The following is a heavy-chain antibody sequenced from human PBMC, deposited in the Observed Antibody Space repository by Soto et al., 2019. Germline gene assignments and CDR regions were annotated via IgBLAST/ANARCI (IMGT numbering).Heavy chain of an antibody. Sequence: ASVKVSCKASGYTFTGYYMHWVRQAPGQGLEWMGWINPNSGGTNYAQKFQGWVTMTRDTSISTAYMELTRLRSDDTAVYYCAASGYSSSPGGELFDYWGQGTLVTVSS. CDR2: INPNSGGT. D-gene: IGHD6-13*01. CDR3: AASGYSSSPGGELFDY. CDR1: GYTFTGYY. V-gene: IGHV1-2*04. J-gene: IGHJ4*02.